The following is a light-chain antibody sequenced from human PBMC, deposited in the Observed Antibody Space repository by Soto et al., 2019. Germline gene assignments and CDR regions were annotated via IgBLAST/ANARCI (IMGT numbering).Light chain of an antibody. CDR3: QQYSSAST. CDR1: QSINNW. CDR2: RAS. V-gene: IGKV1-5*03. Sequence: DIQMTQSPSTLSASVGDRVTITCRASQSINNWLAWYRQKPGKAPKLLIYRASSLENGVPSRFSGRGSGTEFIFTITSLQPDDFATYYCQQYSSASTFGQGTKVEI. J-gene: IGKJ1*01.